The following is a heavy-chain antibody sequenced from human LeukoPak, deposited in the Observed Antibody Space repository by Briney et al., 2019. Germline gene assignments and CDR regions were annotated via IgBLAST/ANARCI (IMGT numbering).Heavy chain of an antibody. J-gene: IGHJ6*03. CDR3: ARSGTATSFYYYYYMDV. CDR1: GGSINNGHYY. CDR2: IYPTGTT. D-gene: IGHD4-17*01. V-gene: IGHV4-61*02. Sequence: SQTLSLTCTVSGGSINNGHYYWTWIRQPAGKGLEWVGRIYPTGTTNYNPSLKSRLSILVDTSKNQFSLKLSSVTAADTAVYYCARSGTATSFYYYYYMDVWGKGTTVTVSS.